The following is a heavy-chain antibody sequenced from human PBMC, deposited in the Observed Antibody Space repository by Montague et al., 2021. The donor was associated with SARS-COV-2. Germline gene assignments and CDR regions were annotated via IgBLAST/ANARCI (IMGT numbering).Heavy chain of an antibody. V-gene: IGHV4-39*01. D-gene: IGHD6-19*01. CDR3: ARHERQWRRLYPYYFDY. CDR2: IYYSGST. J-gene: IGHJ4*02. Sequence: SETLSPTCTVSGGSISSSSYYWGWIRQPPGKGLEWIGSIYYSGSTYYNPYLKSRVTISVNTSNNQFSIKLSSVTAADTAVYYCARHERQWRRLYPYYFDYWGQGTLVAVSS. CDR1: GGSISSSSYY.